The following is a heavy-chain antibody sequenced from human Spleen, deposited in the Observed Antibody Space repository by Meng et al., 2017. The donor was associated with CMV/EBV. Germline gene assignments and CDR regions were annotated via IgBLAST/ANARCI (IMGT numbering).Heavy chain of an antibody. V-gene: IGHV3-21*01. CDR2: IGSGNSFI. CDR3: ARAGLGYCSVTSCYNDY. CDR1: EFILSTYT. J-gene: IGHJ4*02. D-gene: IGHD2-2*02. Sequence: GESLKISCAASEFILSTYTMHWVRQAPGQGLEWVATIGSGNSFIKYAESIEGRFTISRDDAKNSVYLKMDSLRAEDTAVYYCARAGLGYCSVTSCYNDYWGQGTLVTVSS.